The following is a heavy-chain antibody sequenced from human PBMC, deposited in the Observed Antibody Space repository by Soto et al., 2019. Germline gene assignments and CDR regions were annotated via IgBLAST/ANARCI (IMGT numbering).Heavy chain of an antibody. V-gene: IGHV5-51*01. J-gene: IGHJ3*02. CDR2: IYPGDSDT. CDR3: ARGGYSGNSKDPFYI. CDR1: GYTFTAYW. D-gene: IGHD6-25*01. Sequence: PGESLKISCKGSGYTFTAYWIGWVRQMPGKGLEWMGIIYPGDSDTRYSPSFQGQVTISADKSISTAYLQWSSLKALDTAMFYCARGGYSGNSKDPFYIWGPGTMVTVSS.